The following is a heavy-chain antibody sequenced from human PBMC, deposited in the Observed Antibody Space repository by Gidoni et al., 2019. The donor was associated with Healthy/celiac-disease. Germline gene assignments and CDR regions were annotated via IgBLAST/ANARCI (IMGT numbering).Heavy chain of an antibody. CDR1: GFTFDDYT. CDR2: ISWDGGST. CDR3: AKDMDAAQNYYYYGMDV. Sequence: EVQLVESGGVVVQPGGSLRLSCAASGFTFDDYTLHWVRQAPGKGLEWVSLISWDGGSTYYADSVKGRFTISRDNSKNSMYLQMNILRTEDTALYYCAKDMDAAQNYYYYGMDVWGQGTTVTVSS. V-gene: IGHV3-43*01. J-gene: IGHJ6*02. D-gene: IGHD2-15*01.